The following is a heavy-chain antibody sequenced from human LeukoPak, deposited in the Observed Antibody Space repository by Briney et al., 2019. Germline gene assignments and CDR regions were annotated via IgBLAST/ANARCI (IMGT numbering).Heavy chain of an antibody. V-gene: IGHV4-4*07. CDR2: INTSGST. CDR1: GGSNSSYY. D-gene: IGHD2-15*01. J-gene: IGHJ5*02. CDR3: ARDVRYCSGGSCYGFYWFDP. Sequence: SETLSLTCSVSGGSNSSYYWSWIRQPAGKGLEWIGHINTSGSTNYNPSLKSRVTMSVDTSKNQFSLKLSSVTAADTAVYYCARDVRYCSGGSCYGFYWFDPWGQGTLVTVSS.